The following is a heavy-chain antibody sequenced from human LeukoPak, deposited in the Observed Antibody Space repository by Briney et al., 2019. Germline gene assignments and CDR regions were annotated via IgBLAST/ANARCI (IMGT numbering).Heavy chain of an antibody. V-gene: IGHV1-18*01. J-gene: IGHJ4*02. D-gene: IGHD2-2*01. Sequence: ASVKVSCKAPGYTFTSYGISWVRQAPGQGLEWMGWISAYNGNTNYAQKLQGRVTMTTDTSTSTAYMELRSLRSDDTAVYYCARRYCSSTSCYLRYYYGSRTMDYWGQGTLVTVSS. CDR1: GYTFTSYG. CDR3: ARRYCSSTSCYLRYYYGSRTMDY. CDR2: ISAYNGNT.